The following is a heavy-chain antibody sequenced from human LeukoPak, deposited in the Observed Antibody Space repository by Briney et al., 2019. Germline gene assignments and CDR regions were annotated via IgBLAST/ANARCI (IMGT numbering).Heavy chain of an antibody. D-gene: IGHD3-3*01. V-gene: IGHV5-51*01. CDR2: IYPGDSDT. J-gene: IGHJ3*02. Sequence: GESLKISCKGSGYSFTSYWIGWVRQMPGKGLEWMGIIYPGDSDTRYSPSFQGQVTISADKSISTAYLQWSSLKASDTAMYYCARPLYYDFWRVQEPGAFDIWGQGTMVTVSS. CDR1: GYSFTSYW. CDR3: ARPLYYDFWRVQEPGAFDI.